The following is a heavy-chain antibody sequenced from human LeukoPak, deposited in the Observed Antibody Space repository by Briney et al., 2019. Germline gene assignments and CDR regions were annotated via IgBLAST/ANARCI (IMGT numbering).Heavy chain of an antibody. J-gene: IGHJ6*03. CDR2: ISSSSSYI. V-gene: IGHV3-21*01. CDR1: GFTFSSYS. D-gene: IGHD2-2*01. Sequence: GGSLRLSCAASGFTFSSYSMNGVRQAPGKGLEWVSSISSSSSYIYYADSVKGRFTISRDNAKNSLYLQMNSLRAEDTAVYYCARADIVVVPAAIEVYYYYYMDVWGKGTTVTVSS. CDR3: ARADIVVVPAAIEVYYYYYMDV.